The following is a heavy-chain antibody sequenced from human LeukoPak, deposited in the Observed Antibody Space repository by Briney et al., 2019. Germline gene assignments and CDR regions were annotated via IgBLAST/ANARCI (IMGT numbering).Heavy chain of an antibody. D-gene: IGHD2-15*01. Sequence: SETLSLTCAVYGGSFSGYYWSWIRQPPGKGLEWIGEINHSGSTNYNPSLKSRVTISVDTSKNQFSLKLSSVTAADTAVYYCARGGQNIVVVVAATPGYGMDVWGQGTTVTVSS. V-gene: IGHV4-34*01. J-gene: IGHJ6*02. CDR3: ARGGQNIVVVVAATPGYGMDV. CDR1: GGSFSGYY. CDR2: INHSGST.